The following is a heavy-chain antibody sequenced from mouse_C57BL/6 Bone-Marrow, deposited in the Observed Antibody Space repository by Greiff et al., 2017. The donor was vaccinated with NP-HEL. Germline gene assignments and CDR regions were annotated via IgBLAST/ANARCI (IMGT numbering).Heavy chain of an antibody. J-gene: IGHJ3*01. CDR3: ASHYYGSSD. V-gene: IGHV1-81*01. Sequence: QVQLQQSGAELARPGASVKLSCKASGYTFTSYGISWVKQRTGQGLEWIGEIYPRSGNTYYNEKFKGKATLTADKSSSTAYMELRSLTSEDSAVYFCASHYYGSSDWGQGTLVTVSA. CDR1: GYTFTSYG. D-gene: IGHD1-1*01. CDR2: IYPRSGNT.